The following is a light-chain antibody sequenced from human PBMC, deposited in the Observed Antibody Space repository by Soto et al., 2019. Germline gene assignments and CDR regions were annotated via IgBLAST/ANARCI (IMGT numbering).Light chain of an antibody. CDR2: DAS. CDR3: QQYNSYPYMYT. V-gene: IGKV1-5*01. J-gene: IGKJ2*01. Sequence: DIQMTKSPSTLSASVGDRVTITCRASQSISSWLAWYQQKPGKAPKLLIYDASSLESGVPSRFSGSGSGTEVTLTISSLQPDDFATYYCQQYNSYPYMYTFCQGTKLEIK. CDR1: QSISSW.